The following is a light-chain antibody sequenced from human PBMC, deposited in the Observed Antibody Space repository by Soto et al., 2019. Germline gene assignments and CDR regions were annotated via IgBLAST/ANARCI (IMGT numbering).Light chain of an antibody. Sequence: DIQMTQSPSSLSASVGDRVTITCRASQSISTYLNWYQQKPGKAPKLLIYAASSLQSGVPSRFSGSGSGTDFTLTISSLQPEDFATYYCQQSHSTLYTFGQGTKLDIK. J-gene: IGKJ2*01. V-gene: IGKV1-39*01. CDR2: AAS. CDR3: QQSHSTLYT. CDR1: QSISTY.